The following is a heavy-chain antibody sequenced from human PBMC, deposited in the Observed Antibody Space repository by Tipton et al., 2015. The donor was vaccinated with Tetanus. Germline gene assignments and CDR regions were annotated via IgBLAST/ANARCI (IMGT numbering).Heavy chain of an antibody. V-gene: IGHV1-2*02. D-gene: IGHD3-22*01. CDR2: IGPNSGGT. Sequence: QVQLVQSGAELKKPGASLKVSCKASGYTFTGYYMYWVRQAPGQGLEWVGWIGPNSGGTIYAQNFQGRVTMTRDTSISTVYMELSRLRSDDTAVYYCARDRGDYIYYGMDVWGPGTTVTVSS. CDR3: ARDRGDYIYYGMDV. CDR1: GYTFTGYY. J-gene: IGHJ6*02.